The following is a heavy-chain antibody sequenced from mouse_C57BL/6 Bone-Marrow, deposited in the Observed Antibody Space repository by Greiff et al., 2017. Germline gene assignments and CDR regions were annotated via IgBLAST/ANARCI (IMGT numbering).Heavy chain of an antibody. CDR3: ARIYYYGSSYGPFAY. J-gene: IGHJ3*01. CDR2: IDPANGNT. Sequence: VQLQQSVAELVRPGASVKLSCTASGFNFKNTYMHWVKQRPEQGLEWIGRIDPANGNTKYAPKFQGKATITADTSSNTAYLQLSSLTSEDTAIYYGARIYYYGSSYGPFAYWGQGTLVTVSA. V-gene: IGHV14-3*01. CDR1: GFNFKNTY. D-gene: IGHD1-1*01.